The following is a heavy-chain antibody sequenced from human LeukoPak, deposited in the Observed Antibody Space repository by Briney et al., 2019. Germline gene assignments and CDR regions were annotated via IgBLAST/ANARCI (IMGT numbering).Heavy chain of an antibody. Sequence: PSETLSLTCTVSGGSISSLYWSWIRQPPGKGLEWIGYTYSSGRANYNPSLKSRVTISVDTSKNQFSLKPSSVTAADTAVYYCAREDSSWYYFDYWGQGTLVTVSS. J-gene: IGHJ4*02. D-gene: IGHD6-13*01. CDR2: TYSSGRA. V-gene: IGHV4-59*11. CDR3: AREDSSWYYFDY. CDR1: GGSISSLY.